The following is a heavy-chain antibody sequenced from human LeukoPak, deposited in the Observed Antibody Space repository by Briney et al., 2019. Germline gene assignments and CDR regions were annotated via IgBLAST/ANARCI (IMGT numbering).Heavy chain of an antibody. Sequence: GGSLRLSCAASGFTFSSYAMSWVRQAPGKGLEWVSAICGSGGSTYYADSAKGRFTISRDNSKNTLYLQMNSLRAEDTAVYYCAKGPLPGGSISNWFDPWGQGTLVTVSS. J-gene: IGHJ5*02. CDR1: GFTFSSYA. CDR3: AKGPLPGGSISNWFDP. CDR2: ICGSGGST. V-gene: IGHV3-23*01. D-gene: IGHD3-16*01.